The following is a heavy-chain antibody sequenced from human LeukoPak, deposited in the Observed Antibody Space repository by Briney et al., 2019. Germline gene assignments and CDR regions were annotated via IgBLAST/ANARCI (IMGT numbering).Heavy chain of an antibody. CDR3: ARSLDDLEEFDY. V-gene: IGHV1-69*01. D-gene: IGHD2-21*02. J-gene: IGHJ4*02. CDR1: GGTFSSYA. Sequence: SVKVSCKASGGTFSSYAISWVRQPPGQGLEGMGGIIPIFGTANYAQKFQGRVTITADESTSTAYMELSSLRSEDTAVYYCARSLDDLEEFDYWGQGTLVTVSS. CDR2: IIPIFGTA.